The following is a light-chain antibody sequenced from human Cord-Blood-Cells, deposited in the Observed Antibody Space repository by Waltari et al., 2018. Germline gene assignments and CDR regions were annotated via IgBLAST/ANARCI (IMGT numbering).Light chain of an antibody. J-gene: IGLJ3*02. CDR1: ALPTHY. Sequence: SYELTQPPSVSVSPGPTASTTCPGDALPTHYAYRYQQKPGQAPGLVIYKDSERPSGIPERFSGSSSGTTVTLTISGVQAEDEADYYCQSADSSGTYWVFGGGTKLTVL. CDR3: QSADSSGTYWV. CDR2: KDS. V-gene: IGLV3-25*03.